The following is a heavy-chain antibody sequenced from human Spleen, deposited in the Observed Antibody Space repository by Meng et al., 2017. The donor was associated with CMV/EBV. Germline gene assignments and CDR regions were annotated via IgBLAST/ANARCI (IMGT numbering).Heavy chain of an antibody. Sequence: GESLKISCAASGFTFTKHWMHWVRQAPGKGLEWVSRINGDATRTSYVDSVEGRFTITRDNSKNTLYLQMNSLRAEDTAVYYCARVSSSGTYYPFDCWGQGTLVTVSS. D-gene: IGHD1-26*01. V-gene: IGHV3-74*01. J-gene: IGHJ4*02. CDR3: ARVSSSGTYYPFDC. CDR1: GFTFTKHW. CDR2: INGDATRT.